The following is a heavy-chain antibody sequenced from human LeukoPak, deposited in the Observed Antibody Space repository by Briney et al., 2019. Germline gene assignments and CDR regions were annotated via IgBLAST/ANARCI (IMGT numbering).Heavy chain of an antibody. CDR1: GFTVSSNY. Sequence: GGSLRLSCAASGFTVSSNYMSWVRQAPGKGLEWVSVIYSGGSTYSADSVKGRFTISRDNSKNTLYLQMNSLRVEDTAVYYCARDEMGSTPLDYWGQGTLVTVSP. CDR2: IYSGGST. CDR3: ARDEMGSTPLDY. V-gene: IGHV3-53*01. J-gene: IGHJ4*02. D-gene: IGHD1-26*01.